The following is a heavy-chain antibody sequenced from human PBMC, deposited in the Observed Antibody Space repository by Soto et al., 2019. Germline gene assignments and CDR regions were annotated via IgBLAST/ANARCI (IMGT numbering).Heavy chain of an antibody. D-gene: IGHD2-15*01. Sequence: EVQLLESGGGSVQPGGSLRLSCAASGFTFSNFAMTWVRQAPGKGLEWVSSISGSGATTHYADSVKGRFTISRDNSKNTLFLRMSSRRAEDTALYYCTKAYQYGVCSSGGCFTPDYWGQGTPVTVSS. J-gene: IGHJ4*02. CDR2: ISGSGATT. CDR3: TKAYQYGVCSSGGCFTPDY. CDR1: GFTFSNFA. V-gene: IGHV3-23*01.